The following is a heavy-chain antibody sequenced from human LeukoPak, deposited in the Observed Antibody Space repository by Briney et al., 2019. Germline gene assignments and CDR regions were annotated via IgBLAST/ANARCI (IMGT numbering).Heavy chain of an antibody. CDR3: ARPRENYFDRPFHH. CDR1: GVSISSSSYY. V-gene: IGHV3-23*01. CDR2: ITDGGGRT. J-gene: IGHJ1*01. Sequence: ETLSLTCTVSGVSISSSSYYWGWIRQPPGKGLEWVSTITDGGGRTYYADSVKGRFTISRDNSKNTLYLQMNSLRDDDTAVYYCARPRENYFDRPFHHWGQGTLVTVSS. D-gene: IGHD3-22*01.